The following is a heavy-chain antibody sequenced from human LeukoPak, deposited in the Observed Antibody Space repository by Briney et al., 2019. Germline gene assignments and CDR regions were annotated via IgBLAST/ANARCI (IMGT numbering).Heavy chain of an antibody. Sequence: ASVKVSCKASGYTFTSYGISWVRQAPGQGLEWMGWFSAYNGNTNYAQKLQGRVTMTADTSTSTAYMELRSLRSDDTAVYYCAKGVDIWFGEYNWFDPWGQGTLVTVSS. CDR2: FSAYNGNT. CDR1: GYTFTSYG. J-gene: IGHJ5*02. V-gene: IGHV1-18*01. CDR3: AKGVDIWFGEYNWFDP. D-gene: IGHD3-10*01.